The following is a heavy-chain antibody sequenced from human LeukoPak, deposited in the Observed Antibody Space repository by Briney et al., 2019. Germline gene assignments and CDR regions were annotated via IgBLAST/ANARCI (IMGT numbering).Heavy chain of an antibody. D-gene: IGHD6-13*01. CDR3: ARGGGLAAAGTRFDY. CDR1: GYTFTTYG. Sequence: ASVKVSCKASGYTFTTYGISWVRQAPGQGLEWMGWISAYNGNTYYAQKLQGRVTMTTDTSTSTAYMELRSLRSDDTAVYYCARGGGLAAAGTRFDYWGQGTLVTVSS. CDR2: ISAYNGNT. J-gene: IGHJ4*02. V-gene: IGHV1-18*01.